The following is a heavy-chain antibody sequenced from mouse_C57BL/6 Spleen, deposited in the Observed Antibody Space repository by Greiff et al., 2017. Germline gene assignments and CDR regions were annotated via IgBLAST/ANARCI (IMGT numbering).Heavy chain of an antibody. CDR2: IDPSDSYT. CDR1: GYTFTSYW. J-gene: IGHJ3*01. CDR3: ARGGTGTWAY. V-gene: IGHV1-69*01. D-gene: IGHD4-1*01. Sequence: VQLQQPGAELVMPGASVKLSCKASGYTFTSYWMHWVKQRPGQGLEWIGEIDPSDSYTNYNQKFKGKSTLTVDKSSSTAYMQLSSLTSEDSAVYYCARGGTGTWAYWGQGTLVTVSA.